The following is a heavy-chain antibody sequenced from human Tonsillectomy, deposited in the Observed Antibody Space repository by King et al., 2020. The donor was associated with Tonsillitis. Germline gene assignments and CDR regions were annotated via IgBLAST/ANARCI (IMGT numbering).Heavy chain of an antibody. J-gene: IGHJ4*02. CDR3: AKDSYGDSRSFDY. CDR2: ISWNSGSI. Sequence: VQLVESGGGLVQPGRSLRLSCAASGFTFDDYAMHWVRQAPGKGLEWVSGISWNSGSIGYADSVKGRFTISRDNAKNSLYLQMNSLRAEDTALYYCAKDSYGDSRSFDYWGQGTLVTVSS. D-gene: IGHD4-17*01. V-gene: IGHV3-9*01. CDR1: GFTFDDYA.